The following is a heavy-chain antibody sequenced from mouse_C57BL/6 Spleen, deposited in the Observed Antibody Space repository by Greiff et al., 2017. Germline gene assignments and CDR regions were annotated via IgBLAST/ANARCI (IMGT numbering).Heavy chain of an antibody. CDR3: AIGSGYDGYYFDD. V-gene: IGHV1-55*01. CDR1: GYTFTSYW. CDR2: IYPGSGST. Sequence: QVQLQQPGAELVKPGASVKMSCKASGYTFTSYWITWVKQRPGQGLEWIGDIYPGSGSTNYNEKFKGKATLTVDKSSSTAYMQLSSLTSEDSAVYYCAIGSGYDGYYFDDWGKGTTLTVSS. J-gene: IGHJ2*01. D-gene: IGHD2-2*01.